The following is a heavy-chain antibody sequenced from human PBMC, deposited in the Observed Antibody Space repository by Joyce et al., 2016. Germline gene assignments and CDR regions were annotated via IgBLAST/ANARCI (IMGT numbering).Heavy chain of an antibody. CDR1: GGSVSSRDYF. D-gene: IGHD6-6*01. V-gene: IGHV4-61*08. CDR2: VYESGSS. Sequence: QVQLQESGPGLVRPSETLSLTCTVSGGSVSSRDYFWTWIRQPPGKGLEWIGYVYESGSSNAHPSLKSRVTMSVDTSKTQFSLTLNSVTAADTAVYYWARYSSSSGYNWLDPRGQGTLVAVSS. CDR3: ARYSSSSGYNWLDP. J-gene: IGHJ5*02.